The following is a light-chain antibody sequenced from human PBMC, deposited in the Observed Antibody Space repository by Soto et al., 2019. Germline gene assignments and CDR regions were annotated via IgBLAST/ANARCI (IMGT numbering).Light chain of an antibody. CDR2: KAF. CDR1: QSIGSW. CDR3: QRYNRYPLT. J-gene: IGKJ4*01. V-gene: IGKV1-5*03. Sequence: EIWMTQSPSTLPAFVGDRVSLTCRASQSIGSWLAWYQPKPGKAPKLLMQKAFSLESGVPLRFSGSGSGTELTLTISSLQPDDVSAYYCQRYNRYPLTYGGGTKVEMK.